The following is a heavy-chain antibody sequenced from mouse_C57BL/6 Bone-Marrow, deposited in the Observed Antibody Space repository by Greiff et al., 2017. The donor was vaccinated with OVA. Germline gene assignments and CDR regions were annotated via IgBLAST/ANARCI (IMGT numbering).Heavy chain of an antibody. CDR2: INPSSGYT. Sequence: QVQLQQSGAELARPGASVKMSCKASGYTFTSYTMHWVKQRPGQGLEWIGYINPSSGYTKYNQKFKGKATLTADKSSCTAYMQLSSLTSEDSAVYYCAAYYGSSFAWFAYWGQGTLVTVSA. D-gene: IGHD1-1*01. CDR1: GYTFTSYT. V-gene: IGHV1-4*01. CDR3: AAYYGSSFAWFAY. J-gene: IGHJ3*01.